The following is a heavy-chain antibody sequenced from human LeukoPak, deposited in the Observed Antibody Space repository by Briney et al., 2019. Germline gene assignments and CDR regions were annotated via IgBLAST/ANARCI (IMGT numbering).Heavy chain of an antibody. Sequence: GGSLRLSCAASGFTFSSYSMNWVRQAPGKGLEWVSSISSSSSYIYYADSVKGRFTNSRDNAKNSLYLQMNSLRAEDTAVYCCARAGYYDSSGYSYWGQGTLVTVSS. D-gene: IGHD3-22*01. CDR2: ISSSSSYI. CDR3: ARAGYYDSSGYSY. V-gene: IGHV3-21*01. CDR1: GFTFSSYS. J-gene: IGHJ4*02.